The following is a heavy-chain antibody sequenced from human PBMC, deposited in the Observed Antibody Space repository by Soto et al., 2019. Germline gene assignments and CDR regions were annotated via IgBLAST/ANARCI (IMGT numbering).Heavy chain of an antibody. V-gene: IGHV3-33*01. CDR2: IWYDGSNK. CDR1: GFTFSSYG. D-gene: IGHD2-15*01. J-gene: IGHJ3*02. CDR3: ARVVIEGVANAAFDI. Sequence: QVQLVESGGGVVQPGRSLRLSCAASGFTFSSYGMHWVRQAPGKGLAWVAGIWYDGSNKYYADSVKGRFTISRDNSKNTLYLQMNSLRAEDTAVYYCARVVIEGVANAAFDIWGQGTMVTVSS.